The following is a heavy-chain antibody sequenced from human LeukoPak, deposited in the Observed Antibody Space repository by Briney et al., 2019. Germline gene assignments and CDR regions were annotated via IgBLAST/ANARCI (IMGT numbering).Heavy chain of an antibody. V-gene: IGHV3-30-3*02. Sequence: GGSLRLSCTASGFTFSTYAMHWVRQAPGKGLEWVAVISYDGSNKYYADSVKGRFTISRDNSKNTLYLQMNSLRAEDTAVYYCASARWLQSYFDYWGQGTLVTVSS. CDR2: ISYDGSNK. D-gene: IGHD5-24*01. CDR3: ASARWLQSYFDY. J-gene: IGHJ4*02. CDR1: GFTFSTYA.